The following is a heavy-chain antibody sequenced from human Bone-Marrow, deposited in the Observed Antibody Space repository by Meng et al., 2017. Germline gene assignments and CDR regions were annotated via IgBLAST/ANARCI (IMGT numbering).Heavy chain of an antibody. J-gene: IGHJ5*02. Sequence: QSQLGQVGARVKKLWAAWKVAATAFAYTFTSYYMHWVRQAPGQGLEWMGIINPSGGSKSYAQKFQGRVTMSRDTSTSTVYMELSSLRSEDTAVYSCARDSATVVTRYWFDPWGQGTLVTVSS. D-gene: IGHD4-23*01. CDR3: ARDSATVVTRYWFDP. CDR1: AYTFTSYY. CDR2: INPSGGSK. V-gene: IGHV1-46*01.